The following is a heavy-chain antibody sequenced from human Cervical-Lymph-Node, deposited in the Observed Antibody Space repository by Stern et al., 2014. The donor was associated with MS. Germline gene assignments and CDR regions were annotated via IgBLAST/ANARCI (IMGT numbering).Heavy chain of an antibody. Sequence: VQLVQSGAEVKKPGESLRISCKGSGYSFTTYWISWVRQMPGKGLEWMGSMDPSDSYTNYSPSFQGHVTISADKSISTAYLQWSSLKASDTAMYFCARQRYLNCFDPWGQGTLVTVSS. CDR2: MDPSDSYT. CDR3: ARQRYLNCFDP. J-gene: IGHJ5*02. CDR1: GYSFTTYW. V-gene: IGHV5-10-1*03. D-gene: IGHD1-1*01.